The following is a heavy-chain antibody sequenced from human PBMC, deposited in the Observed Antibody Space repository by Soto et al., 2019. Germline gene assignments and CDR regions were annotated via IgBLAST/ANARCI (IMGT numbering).Heavy chain of an antibody. Sequence: ASVKVSCKASGYTFTSYYMHWVRQAPGQGLEWMGIINPSGGSTSYAQKFQGRVTMTRDTSTSTVYMELSSLRSEDTAVYYCARGSSSSEYYYYYGMDVCGQGTTVTVSS. J-gene: IGHJ6*02. V-gene: IGHV1-46*01. CDR3: ARGSSSSEYYYYYGMDV. CDR2: INPSGGST. D-gene: IGHD6-6*01. CDR1: GYTFTSYY.